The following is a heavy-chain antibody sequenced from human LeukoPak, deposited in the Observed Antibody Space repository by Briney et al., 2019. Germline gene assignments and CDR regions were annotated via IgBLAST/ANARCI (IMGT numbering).Heavy chain of an antibody. J-gene: IGHJ4*02. CDR3: AKVGVGWVAFEY. D-gene: IGHD3-16*01. V-gene: IGHV3-23*01. CDR2: ISGDGGDT. Sequence: GGSLRLSCAASGFTFSSYAMNWVRQAPGKGLEWVSTISGDGGDTHYADSVKGRFTISRDNSKNTLYLQMNSLRAEDTAVYYCAKVGVGWVAFEYWGQGTLVTVSS. CDR1: GFTFSSYA.